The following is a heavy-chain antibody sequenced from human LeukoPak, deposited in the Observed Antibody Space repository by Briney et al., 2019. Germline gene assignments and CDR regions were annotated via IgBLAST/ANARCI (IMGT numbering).Heavy chain of an antibody. Sequence: ASVKVSCKASGYTFSTYGIGWVRQAPGQGLEWMGRISTYNGDRDYAQKMQGRVTMTTDTSASTAYMELSRLRSDDTAVYYCARDHCASSGCYEYYYYGMDVWGQGTTVTVSS. CDR1: GYTFSTYG. CDR2: ISTYNGDR. D-gene: IGHD2-2*01. V-gene: IGHV1-18*01. CDR3: ARDHCASSGCYEYYYYGMDV. J-gene: IGHJ6*02.